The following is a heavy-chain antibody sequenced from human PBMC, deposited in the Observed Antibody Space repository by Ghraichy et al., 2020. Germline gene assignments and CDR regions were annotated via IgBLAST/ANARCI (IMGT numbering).Heavy chain of an antibody. J-gene: IGHJ4*02. CDR1: GGSFSGYY. V-gene: IGHV4-34*01. Sequence: SETLSLTCAVYGGSFSGYYWSWIRQPPGKGLEWIGEINHSGSTNYNPSLKSRVTISVDTSKNPFSLKLSSVTAADTAVYYCARGGRRNYDILTGYYPTSGLDYRGQGTLVIVSS. CDR3: ARGGRRNYDILTGYYPTSGLDY. D-gene: IGHD3-9*01. CDR2: INHSGST.